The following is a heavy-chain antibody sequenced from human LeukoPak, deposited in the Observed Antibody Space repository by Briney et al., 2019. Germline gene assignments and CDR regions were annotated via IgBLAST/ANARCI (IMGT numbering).Heavy chain of an antibody. CDR3: ARHYVWGSYRHPDY. CDR2: ISAYNGNT. Sequence: AASVKVSCKASGYTFTSYGICWVRQAPGQGLEWMGWISAYNGNTNYAQKLQGRVTMTADTSTSTAYMELRSLRSDDTAVYYCARHYVWGSYRHPDYWGQGTLVTVSS. V-gene: IGHV1-18*01. CDR1: GYTFTSYG. J-gene: IGHJ4*02. D-gene: IGHD3-16*02.